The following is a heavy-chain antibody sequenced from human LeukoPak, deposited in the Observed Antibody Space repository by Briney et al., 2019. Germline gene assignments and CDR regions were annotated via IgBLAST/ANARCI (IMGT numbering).Heavy chain of an antibody. D-gene: IGHD3-22*01. V-gene: IGHV1-24*01. J-gene: IGHJ4*02. Sequence: ASVKVSCKVSGYTLTELSMHWVRQAPGKGLEWMGGFDPEDGETIYAQKFQGRVTMTEDTSTDTAYMELSSLRSEDTAVYYCATYYYDSSGYYFFDYWGQGTLVTVYS. CDR3: ATYYYDSSGYYFFDY. CDR2: FDPEDGET. CDR1: GYTLTELS.